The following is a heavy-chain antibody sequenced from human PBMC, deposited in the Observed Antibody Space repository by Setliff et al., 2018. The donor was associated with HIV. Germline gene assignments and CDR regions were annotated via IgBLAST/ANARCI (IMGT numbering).Heavy chain of an antibody. V-gene: IGHV4-59*08. CDR1: GVSISNYY. Sequence: SETLSLTCTVSGVSISNYYWSWIRQPPGKGLEWIGYLYYNVRTFYNPSLRSRVTISVDTSKNQFSLELSSVTAADTAVYYCVRAPDFWGQGTLVTVSS. J-gene: IGHJ4*02. CDR3: VRAPDF. CDR2: LYYNVRT.